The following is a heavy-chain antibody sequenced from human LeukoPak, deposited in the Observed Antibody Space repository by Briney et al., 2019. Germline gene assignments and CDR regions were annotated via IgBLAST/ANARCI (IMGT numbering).Heavy chain of an antibody. J-gene: IGHJ4*02. CDR1: RFTFGSSW. CDR3: ARDLGKTNTYYDFWSGYSPGPFDY. D-gene: IGHD3-3*01. Sequence: GGSLRLSCAASRFTFGSSWMSWVRQAPGKGLEWVANIKQDGSEKYYVDSVKGRFTISRDNAKNSLYLQMNSLRAEDTAVYYCARDLGKTNTYYDFWSGYSPGPFDYWGQGTLVTVSS. CDR2: IKQDGSEK. V-gene: IGHV3-7*01.